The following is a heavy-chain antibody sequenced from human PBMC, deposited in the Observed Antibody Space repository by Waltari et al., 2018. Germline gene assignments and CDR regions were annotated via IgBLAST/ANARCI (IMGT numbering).Heavy chain of an antibody. CDR3: ARGGSGGTYGLFDY. J-gene: IGHJ4*02. Sequence: VQLVESGGALVQPGGSLRLSCVGSGFTFGSYWMYWVRQVPGKGLIWVSRIKTDGSTADYVDSVKGRFTISRDNADNTMYLQMNSLRAEDTAVYYCARGGSGGTYGLFDYWGQGTLVTVSS. CDR1: GFTFGSYW. D-gene: IGHD2-15*01. CDR2: IKTDGSTA. V-gene: IGHV3-74*01.